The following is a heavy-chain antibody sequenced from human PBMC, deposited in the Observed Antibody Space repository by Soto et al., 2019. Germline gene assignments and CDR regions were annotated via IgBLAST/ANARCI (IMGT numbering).Heavy chain of an antibody. D-gene: IGHD1-1*01. J-gene: IGHJ4*02. V-gene: IGHV1-69*01. CDR3: ARGWNDFPH. CDR1: GGTFSSYV. Sequence: QVQLVQSGAEVKKPGSSVKVACKASGGTFSSYVISWVRQAPGQGLECMGGIIPISGRANYAPNFQGRVSMTAGESTTTVYMELSSLRSEDTAVYYCARGWNDFPHWGQGTLVTVSS. CDR2: IIPISGRA.